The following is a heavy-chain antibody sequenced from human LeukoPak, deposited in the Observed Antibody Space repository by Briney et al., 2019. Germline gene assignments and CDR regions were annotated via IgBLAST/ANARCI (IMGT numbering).Heavy chain of an antibody. Sequence: PSETLSLTCAVYGGSFSGYYWSWIRQPPGKGLEWIGEINHSGSTNYNPSLKSRVTISVDTSKNQFSLKLSSVTAADTAVYYCASRMVRGVIDAFDIWGQGTMVTVSS. J-gene: IGHJ3*02. D-gene: IGHD3-10*01. CDR2: INHSGST. V-gene: IGHV4-34*01. CDR1: GGSFSGYY. CDR3: ASRMVRGVIDAFDI.